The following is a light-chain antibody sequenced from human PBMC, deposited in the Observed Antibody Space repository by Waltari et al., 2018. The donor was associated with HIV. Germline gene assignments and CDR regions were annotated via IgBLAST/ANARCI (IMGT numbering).Light chain of an antibody. J-gene: IGKJ1*01. CDR2: ADS. CDR3: QQSYSLPQT. CDR1: QTITKY. Sequence: DIQMTQSPSPLSASVGDRVTITCRASQTITKYLNWYQQKPGKAPKLLVYADSSLQSGVPSRFSGSGSGTDFTLTIGGLQPEDFATYYCQQSYSLPQTFGQGTKVEIK. V-gene: IGKV1-39*01.